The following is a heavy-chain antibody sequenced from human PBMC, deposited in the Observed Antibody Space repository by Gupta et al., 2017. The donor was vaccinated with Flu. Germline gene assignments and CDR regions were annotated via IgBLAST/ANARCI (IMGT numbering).Heavy chain of an antibody. CDR1: GVTFRDYE. Sequence: QLLQSGGGLVQPGASLRLSVAASGVTFRDYEMCWVRQAPGKGLEWIADINRGADTKSQAVSGRGRLRISRDNYKNLLDLKMNTPRDEDTDGYYCAGRYTTEAVHLAALDYWGQGTLVTVSS. CDR3: AGRYTTEAVHLAALDY. CDR2: INRGADTK. V-gene: IGHV3-48*03. J-gene: IGHJ4*02. D-gene: IGHD1-1*01.